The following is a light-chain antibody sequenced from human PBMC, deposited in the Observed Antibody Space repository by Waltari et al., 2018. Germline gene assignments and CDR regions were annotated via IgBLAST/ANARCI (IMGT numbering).Light chain of an antibody. CDR1: QSISSY. CDR3: QQSYSTPRT. Sequence: DIQMTQSPSSLSPSVGDSVTITCRASQSISSYLNWYQHKPGKAPKLLIYAASSLQSGVPSRFSGSGSGTDFTLTISSLQPEDFATYYCQQSYSTPRTFGQGTKVEIK. V-gene: IGKV1-39*01. J-gene: IGKJ1*01. CDR2: AAS.